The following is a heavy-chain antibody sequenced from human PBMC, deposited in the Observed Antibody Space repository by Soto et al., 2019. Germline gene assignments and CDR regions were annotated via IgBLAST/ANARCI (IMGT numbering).Heavy chain of an antibody. V-gene: IGHV3-23*01. CDR2: ISGSGGST. CDR3: AKLAEYSAQGVFDP. J-gene: IGHJ5*02. CDR1: GFTFTDYY. D-gene: IGHD6-6*01. Sequence: PGGSLRLSCEGSGFTFTDYYMAWIRQTPGKGLEWVSAISGSGGSTYYADSVKGRFTISRDNSKNTLYLQMNSLRAEDTAVYYCAKLAEYSAQGVFDPWGQGTLVTVSS.